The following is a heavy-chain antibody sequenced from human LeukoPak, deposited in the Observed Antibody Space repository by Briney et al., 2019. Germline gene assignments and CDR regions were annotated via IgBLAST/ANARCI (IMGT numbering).Heavy chain of an antibody. V-gene: IGHV1-69*06. Sequence: ASVKVSFKASGDTFSSYAISWVRQALGQGIEWMGGIIPIFGTASYAQKFQGRVTITADKSTSTAYMELSSLRSEDTAVYYCARDVSRSYYYDSSVFRSHNYYFDYWGQGTLVTVSS. CDR2: IIPIFGTA. D-gene: IGHD3-22*01. CDR1: GDTFSSYA. J-gene: IGHJ4*02. CDR3: ARDVSRSYYYDSSVFRSHNYYFDY.